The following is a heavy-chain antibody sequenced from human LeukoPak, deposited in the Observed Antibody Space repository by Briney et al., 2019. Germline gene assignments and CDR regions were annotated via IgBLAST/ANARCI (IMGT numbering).Heavy chain of an antibody. CDR1: GFTFSIYG. CDR2: ISYDGSNK. J-gene: IGHJ4*02. V-gene: IGHV3-30*03. CDR3: ASSPRRSLAAGNGY. D-gene: IGHD6-13*01. Sequence: GGSLRLSCAASGFTFSIYGMHWVRQAPGKGLEWVAVISYDGSNKYYADSVKGRFTISRDNAKNSLYLQMNSLRAEDTAVYYCASSPRRSLAAGNGYWGQGTLVTVSS.